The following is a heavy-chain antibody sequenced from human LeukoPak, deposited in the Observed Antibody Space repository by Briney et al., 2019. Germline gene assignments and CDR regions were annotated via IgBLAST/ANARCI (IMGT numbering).Heavy chain of an antibody. Sequence: VASVKVSCKASGGTFHRYVINWVRQAPGQGLEWMGQIIPIFGTGSNAQKFQGRVTITTDESTAYMELSSLTSEDTAVYYCAREDYRSGYYAFEMWGQGTRVTVSS. J-gene: IGHJ3*02. CDR2: IIPIFGTG. V-gene: IGHV1-69*05. CDR3: AREDYRSGYYAFEM. D-gene: IGHD3-3*01. CDR1: GGTFHRYV.